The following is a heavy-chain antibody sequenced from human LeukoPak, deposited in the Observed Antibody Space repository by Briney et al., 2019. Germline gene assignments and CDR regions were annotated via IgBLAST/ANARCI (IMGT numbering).Heavy chain of an antibody. CDR1: GGSISSGGYY. V-gene: IGHV4-31*03. J-gene: IGHJ3*02. CDR3: ARAMVRGVHDAFDI. CDR2: IYYSGST. Sequence: SETLSLTCTVSGGSISSGGYYWSWIRQHPGKGLEWIGYIYYSGSTYYNPSLKSRVTISVDTSKNQFSLKLSSVTAADTAVYYCARAMVRGVHDAFDIWGQGTMVTVSS. D-gene: IGHD3-10*01.